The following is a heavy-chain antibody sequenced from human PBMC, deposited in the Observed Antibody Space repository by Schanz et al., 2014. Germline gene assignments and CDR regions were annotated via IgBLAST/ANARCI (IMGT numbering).Heavy chain of an antibody. D-gene: IGHD1-26*01. Sequence: QVQLVQSGAEVKKPGASVKVSCKASGYTLTGFGVSWVRQAPGQGREWMGWISAYSGNSKYAQKLQGRVTMTTDTTTNTAYMELRSLPSADTAVYYWARFNSGSHSPPYYYYGMDVWGQGTTVTVSS. CDR1: GYTLTGFG. CDR3: ARFNSGSHSPPYYYYGMDV. J-gene: IGHJ6*02. V-gene: IGHV1-18*01. CDR2: ISAYSGNS.